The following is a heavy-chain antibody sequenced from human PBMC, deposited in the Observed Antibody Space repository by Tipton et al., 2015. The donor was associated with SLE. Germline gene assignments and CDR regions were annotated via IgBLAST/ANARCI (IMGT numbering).Heavy chain of an antibody. CDR2: ISYSGST. Sequence: TLSLTCTVSGDSITSDYWTWIRQPPGKGLEWIGYISYSGSTNYNPSLRSRVTISLDTSKNQFSLKVRSVTTADTAVYYCARGYCSGGSCSALLDVWGKGTTVTVSS. V-gene: IGHV4-59*01. CDR1: GDSITSDY. CDR3: ARGYCSGGSCSALLDV. D-gene: IGHD2-15*01. J-gene: IGHJ6*04.